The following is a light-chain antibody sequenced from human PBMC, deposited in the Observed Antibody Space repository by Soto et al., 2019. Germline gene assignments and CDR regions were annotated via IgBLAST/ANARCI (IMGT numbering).Light chain of an antibody. J-gene: IGLJ3*02. CDR1: SSNIGAGYD. Sequence: QSVLTQPPSVSGAPGQRVTISCTGSSSNIGAGYDVHWYQQLPGTAPKLLIYGNSNRPSGVPDRFSGSKSGTSASLAISGLQSEDDSDYYCASWDDSVKGWVFGGGTKLTVL. CDR3: ASWDDSVKGWV. CDR2: GNS. V-gene: IGLV1-40*01.